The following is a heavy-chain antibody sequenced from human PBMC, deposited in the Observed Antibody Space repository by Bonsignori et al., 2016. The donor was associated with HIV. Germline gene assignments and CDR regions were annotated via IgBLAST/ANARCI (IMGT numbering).Heavy chain of an antibody. V-gene: IGHV4-34*01. CDR1: GGSFSGYY. J-gene: IGHJ4*02. CDR3: ARASKGLLDY. Sequence: GSLRLSCAVYGGSFSGYYWSWIRQPPGKGLEWIGEINHSGSTNYNPSLKSRVTISVDTSKNQFSLKLSSVTAADTAVYYCARASKGLLDYWGQGTLVTVSS. CDR2: INHSGST.